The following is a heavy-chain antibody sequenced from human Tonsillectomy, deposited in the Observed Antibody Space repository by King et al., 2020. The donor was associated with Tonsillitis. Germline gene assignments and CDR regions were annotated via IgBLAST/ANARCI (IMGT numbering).Heavy chain of an antibody. V-gene: IGHV3-20*04. CDR3: ARDAGPRDCRGGSCYLDY. CDR2: INWNGGST. J-gene: IGHJ4*02. CDR1: GFTFDDSG. D-gene: IGHD2-15*01. Sequence: EVQLVESGGGVVRPGGSLRLSCAASGFTFDDSGMSWVRQAPGEGLEWVSGINWNGGSTGYADSVKGRFTISRDNAKNSLYLQMNSLRAEDTALYYCARDAGPRDCRGGSCYLDYWGQGTLVTVSS.